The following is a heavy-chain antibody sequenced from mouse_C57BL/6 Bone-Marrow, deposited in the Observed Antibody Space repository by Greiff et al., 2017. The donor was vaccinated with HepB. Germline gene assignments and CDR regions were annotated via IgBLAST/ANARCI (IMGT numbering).Heavy chain of an antibody. D-gene: IGHD1-1*01. CDR2: IHPNSGST. CDR1: GYTFTSYW. J-gene: IGHJ4*01. V-gene: IGHV1-64*01. Sequence: QVQLQQPGAELVKPGASVKLSCKASGYTFTSYWMHWVTQRPGQGLEWIGMIHPNSGSTNYNEKFKSKATLTVDKSSSTAYMQLSSLTSEDSAVYYCTITTVVAPYYAKDYGGQGNSVTVTS. CDR3: TITTVVAPYYAKDY.